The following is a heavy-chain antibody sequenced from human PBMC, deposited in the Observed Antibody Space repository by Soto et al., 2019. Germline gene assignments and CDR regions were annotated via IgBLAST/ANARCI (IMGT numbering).Heavy chain of an antibody. V-gene: IGHV1-8*01. J-gene: IGHJ5*02. CDR3: ARSNYDFLTGFPTWFDP. D-gene: IGHD3-9*01. CDR1: GYTFTSYD. Sequence: GASVKVSCKASGYTFTSYDINWVRQATGQGLEWMGWMNPNSGNTGYAQKFQGRVTMSRNTSASTAHMELSSLSAEDTAVYYCARSNYDFLTGFPTWFDPWGKGTLVTVSS. CDR2: MNPNSGNT.